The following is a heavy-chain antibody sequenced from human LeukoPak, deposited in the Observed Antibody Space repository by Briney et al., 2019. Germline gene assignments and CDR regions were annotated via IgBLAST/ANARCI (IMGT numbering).Heavy chain of an antibody. Sequence: GGSLRLSCVASGFTFNKYAMNWVRQAPGKGLEWVSSISGSGGSTYYADSVKGRFTISRDNSKNTLYLQMNSLRAEDTAVYYCAKDQGLGNFYDSSGYFGLFDYWGQGTLVTVSS. CDR2: ISGSGGST. J-gene: IGHJ4*02. CDR1: GFTFNKYA. CDR3: AKDQGLGNFYDSSGYFGLFDY. V-gene: IGHV3-23*01. D-gene: IGHD3-22*01.